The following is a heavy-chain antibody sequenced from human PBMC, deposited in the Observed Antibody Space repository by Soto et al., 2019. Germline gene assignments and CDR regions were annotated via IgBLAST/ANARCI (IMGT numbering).Heavy chain of an antibody. D-gene: IGHD7-27*01. V-gene: IGHV3-48*02. CDR1: GFIISDCA. Sequence: EVQLVESGGGLVQPGGSLRLSCATSGFIISDCAMNWVLQAPGKGLEWVSYISSSSSVIDYAASVKGRFTVSKDNARNSLYPQRNRLRDEDTSVYYCARDVSVGSNWYYYMVVWGIGTTVTVSS. CDR2: ISSSSSVI. CDR3: ARDVSVGSNWYYYMVV. J-gene: IGHJ6*03.